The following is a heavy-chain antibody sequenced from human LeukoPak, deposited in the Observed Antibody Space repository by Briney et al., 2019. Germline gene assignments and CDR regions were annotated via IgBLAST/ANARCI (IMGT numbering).Heavy chain of an antibody. V-gene: IGHV3-11*01. CDR3: ARTLAVADH. J-gene: IGHJ4*02. CDR2: IGYSATTV. CDR1: GFTFSDYY. Sequence: PGGSLRLSCAASGFTFSDYYMTWIRQAPGKGLEWISYIGYSATTVFYADSVRGRFTISRDDAKNSLFLQMDGLRAEDTAVYYCARTLAVADHWGQGTLVTVSS. D-gene: IGHD6-19*01.